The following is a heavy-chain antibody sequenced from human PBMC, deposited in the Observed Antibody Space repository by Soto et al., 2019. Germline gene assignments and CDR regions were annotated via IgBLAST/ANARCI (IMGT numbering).Heavy chain of an antibody. J-gene: IGHJ4*02. V-gene: IGHV3-23*01. CDR3: AKDAPTIYYYFGSVYYWFDY. D-gene: IGHD3-3*01. Sequence: GGSLRLSCAASGFTFSSYAMSWVRQAPGKGLEWVSAISGSGGSTYYADSVKGRFTISRDNSKNTLYLQMNSLRAEDTAVYYCAKDAPTIYYYFGSVYYWFDYGGQGARFTIS. CDR2: ISGSGGST. CDR1: GFTFSSYA.